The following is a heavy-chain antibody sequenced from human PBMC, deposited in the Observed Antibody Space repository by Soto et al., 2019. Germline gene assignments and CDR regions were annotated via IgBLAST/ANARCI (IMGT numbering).Heavy chain of an antibody. CDR2: ISAYNGNT. D-gene: IGHD3-9*01. CDR3: ARGPELISRYFDWLLGY. V-gene: IGHV1-18*01. J-gene: IGHJ4*02. CDR1: GYTFTSYG. Sequence: ASVKVSCKASGYTFTSYGISWVRQAPGQGLEWMGWISAYNGNTNYAQKLQGRVTMTTDTSTSTAYMELRSLRSDDTAVYYCARGPELISRYFDWLLGYWGQGTLVTVSS.